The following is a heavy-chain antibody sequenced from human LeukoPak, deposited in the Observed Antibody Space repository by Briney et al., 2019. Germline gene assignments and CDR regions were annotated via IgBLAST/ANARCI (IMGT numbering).Heavy chain of an antibody. D-gene: IGHD2-15*01. J-gene: IGHJ4*02. CDR1: GGSISTSNYY. CDR3: ARDGN. V-gene: IGHV4-39*07. Sequence: SETLSLTCTVSGGSISTSNYYWGWIRQPPGKGLEWIGSIYHSGSTYYNPSLKSRVTISVDTSKNQFSLKLSSVTAADTAVYYCARDGNWGQGTLVTVSS. CDR2: IYHSGST.